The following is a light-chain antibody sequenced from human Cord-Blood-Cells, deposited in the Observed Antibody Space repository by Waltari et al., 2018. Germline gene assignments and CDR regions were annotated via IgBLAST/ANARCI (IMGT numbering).Light chain of an antibody. Sequence: DIVITQSPDSLDASLGERATINCKSSQSVLYSSNNKNYLAWYQQKPGQPPKLLIYWASTRESGVPDRFSGSGSGTDFTLTISSLQAEDVAVYYCQQYYSTPHTFGQGTKLEIK. CDR2: WAS. J-gene: IGKJ2*01. CDR1: QSVLYSSNNKNY. CDR3: QQYYSTPHT. V-gene: IGKV4-1*01.